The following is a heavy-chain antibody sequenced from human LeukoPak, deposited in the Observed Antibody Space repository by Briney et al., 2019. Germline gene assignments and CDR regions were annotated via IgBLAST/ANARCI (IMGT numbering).Heavy chain of an antibody. J-gene: IGHJ4*02. Sequence: GGPLRLSCSASGFIFSSYWVHGLPQAPGKALVGVSRINSDGSSASYADSVKGRFTISRDNAKNTLYLQMNSLRAEDTAVYYCARDTVIPYSQVGTTKDWGQGTLVTVSS. D-gene: IGHD1-26*01. V-gene: IGHV3-74*01. CDR2: INSDGSSA. CDR3: ARDTVIPYSQVGTTKD. CDR1: GFIFSSYW.